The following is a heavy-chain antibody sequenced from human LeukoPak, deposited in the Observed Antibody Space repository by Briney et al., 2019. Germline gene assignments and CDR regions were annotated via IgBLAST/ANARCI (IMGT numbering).Heavy chain of an antibody. CDR2: IYHSGST. CDR3: ARDGYSGSDAL. J-gene: IGHJ4*02. Sequence: SETLSLTCTVSGGSISTYYWSWIRQPPGKGLEWIGYIYHSGSTKYNPSLKSRVTISVDTSQDQFSLKLSSVTAADTAVYYCARDGYSGSDALWGQGTLVTVSS. D-gene: IGHD5-12*01. V-gene: IGHV4-59*01. CDR1: GGSISTYY.